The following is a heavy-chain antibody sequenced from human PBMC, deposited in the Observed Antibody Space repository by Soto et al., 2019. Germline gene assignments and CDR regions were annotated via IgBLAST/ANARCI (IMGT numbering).Heavy chain of an antibody. CDR1: GYTFTSYG. CDR3: ARVVLPIKDSDY. D-gene: IGHD2-15*01. J-gene: IGHJ4*02. Sequence: ASVKVSCKASGYTFTSYGIRWVRQAPGQGLEWMGWISAYNGNTNYAQKLQGRVTMTTDTSTSTAYMELRSLRSDDTAVYYCARVVLPIKDSDYWGQGTLVTVSS. V-gene: IGHV1-18*01. CDR2: ISAYNGNT.